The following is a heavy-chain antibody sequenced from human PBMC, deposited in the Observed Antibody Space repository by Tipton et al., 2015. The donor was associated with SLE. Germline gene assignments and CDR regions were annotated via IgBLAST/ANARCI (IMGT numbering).Heavy chain of an antibody. CDR3: ARRLHWYFDL. V-gene: IGHV4-59*08. CDR2: IYYSGST. J-gene: IGHJ2*01. Sequence: TPSLTCTVSGGSISDSYWSWIRQPPGKGMEWIGDIYYSGSTNYNPSLKSRVTISVDTSKNQFSLKPSSVTAADTAMYYCARRLHWYFDLWGRGTLVTVSS. D-gene: IGHD3-16*01. CDR1: GGSISDSY.